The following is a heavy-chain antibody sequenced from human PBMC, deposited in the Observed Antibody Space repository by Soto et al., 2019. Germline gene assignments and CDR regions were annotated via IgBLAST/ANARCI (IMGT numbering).Heavy chain of an antibody. D-gene: IGHD6-19*01. Sequence: QVQLMQPGAEVKEPGASVKASCKASGYTFVNHGVSWVRQAPGQGLEWMGWIKVATGINNYAGNFQGRVTMTTETSCSTVYMELRSLRSADTAVCLCAGAYSSDWHFVFDSWGQGTRVTVSS. CDR2: IKVATGIN. CDR3: AGAYSSDWHFVFDS. V-gene: IGHV1-18*01. CDR1: GYTFVNHG. J-gene: IGHJ4*02.